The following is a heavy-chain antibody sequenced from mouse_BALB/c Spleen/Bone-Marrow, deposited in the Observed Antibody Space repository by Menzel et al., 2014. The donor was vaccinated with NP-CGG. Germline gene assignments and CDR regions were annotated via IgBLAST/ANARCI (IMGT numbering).Heavy chain of an antibody. Sequence: VQLQQSGGGLVKPGGSLKLSCAASGFAFSSYDMSWVRQAPEKRLEWVAFISSGGDNTYYPDPVKGRFTISRDNAKNTLYLQMSSLKSEDTAKYYCARHTLYYYPSDYWGQGTTLTVAS. CDR1: GFAFSSYD. CDR3: ARHTLYYYPSDY. J-gene: IGHJ2*01. CDR2: ISSGGDNT. V-gene: IGHV5-12-1*01. D-gene: IGHD1-1*01.